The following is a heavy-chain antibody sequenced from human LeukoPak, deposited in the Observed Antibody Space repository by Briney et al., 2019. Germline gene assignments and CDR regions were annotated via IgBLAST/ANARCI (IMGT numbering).Heavy chain of an antibody. V-gene: IGHV3-11*01. D-gene: IGHD1-26*01. CDR1: GFTFSDYY. Sequence: KSGGSLRLSCAASGFTFSDYYMSWIRQAPGKGLEWVSYISSSGSTKYYADSVKGRFTISRDNSKNTLYLQMNSLRAEDTAVYYCARARSYLVNAFDIWGQGTMVTVSS. CDR2: ISSSGSTK. CDR3: ARARSYLVNAFDI. J-gene: IGHJ3*02.